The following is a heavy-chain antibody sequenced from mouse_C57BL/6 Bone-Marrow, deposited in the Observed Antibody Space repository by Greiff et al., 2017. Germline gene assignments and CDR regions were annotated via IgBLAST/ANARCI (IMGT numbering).Heavy chain of an antibody. V-gene: IGHV1-69*01. CDR2: IDPSDSYT. J-gene: IGHJ1*03. CDR3: ARPYGSRWYFDV. CDR1: GYTFTSYW. Sequence: QVQLQQPGAELVMPGASVKLSCKASGYTFTSYWMHWVKQRPGQGLEWIGEIDPSDSYTNYNQQFKGKSTLTVDKSSSTAYMQLSSLTSEDSAVYYCARPYGSRWYFDVWGTGTTVTVSS. D-gene: IGHD1-1*01.